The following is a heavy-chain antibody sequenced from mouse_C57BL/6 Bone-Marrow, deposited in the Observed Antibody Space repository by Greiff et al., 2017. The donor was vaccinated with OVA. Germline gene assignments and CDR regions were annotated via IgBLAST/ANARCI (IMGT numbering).Heavy chain of an antibody. CDR1: GFTFSDYG. D-gene: IGHD1-1*01. CDR3: ARSTTVVATKDY. Sequence: DVMLVESGGGLVKPGGSLKLSCAASGFTFSDYGMHWVRQAPEKGLEWVAYISSGSSTIYYADTVKGRFTISRDNAKNTLFLQMTSLRSEDTAMYYCARSTTVVATKDYWGQGTTLTVSS. J-gene: IGHJ2*01. V-gene: IGHV5-17*01. CDR2: ISSGSSTI.